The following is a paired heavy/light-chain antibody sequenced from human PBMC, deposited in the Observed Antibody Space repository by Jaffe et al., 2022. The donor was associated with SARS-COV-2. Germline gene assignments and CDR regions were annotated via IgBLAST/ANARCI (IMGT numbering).Light chain of an antibody. J-gene: IGLJ1*01. V-gene: IGLV2-14*03. CDR3: SSYINGNLYV. CDR1: SSDVGGHNY. Sequence: QSALTQSASVSGSPGQSITISCTGTSSDVGGHNYVSWYQQYPGKAPKLIIYDVDHPASGVSPRFSGSKSGNTASLTISGLQAEDEADYYCSSYINGNLYVFGTATQVTVL. CDR2: DVD.
Heavy chain of an antibody. CDR1: GFTFSNYG. CDR2: IWRDGKKK. J-gene: IGHJ4*02. CDR3: AREGSGYYGSGTYYKAIDY. Sequence: QVKLVESGGGVVQPGGSLRLSCEASGFTFSNYGMHWVRQAPGKGLEWVAVIWRDGKKKYHADAVKGRFTISRDNSKNTLFLQMNSLRVEDTAVFYCAREGSGYYGSGTYYKAIDYWGQGTLVTVSS. V-gene: IGHV3-33*01. D-gene: IGHD3-10*01.